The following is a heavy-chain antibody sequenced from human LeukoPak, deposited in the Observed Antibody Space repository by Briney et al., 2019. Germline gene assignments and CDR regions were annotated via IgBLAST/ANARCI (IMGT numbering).Heavy chain of an antibody. CDR2: ISYDGSNK. CDR3: AKAVGYYYDSSGYYYLDY. D-gene: IGHD3-22*01. Sequence: GGSLRLSCAAAGFTFSSYARHWVRQAPGKGLEGVAVISYDGSNKYYADSVKGRFTISRDNTKNTLYLQMNSLRAEDTAVYYCAKAVGYYYDSSGYYYLDYWGQGTLVTVSS. V-gene: IGHV3-30-3*01. J-gene: IGHJ4*02. CDR1: GFTFSSYA.